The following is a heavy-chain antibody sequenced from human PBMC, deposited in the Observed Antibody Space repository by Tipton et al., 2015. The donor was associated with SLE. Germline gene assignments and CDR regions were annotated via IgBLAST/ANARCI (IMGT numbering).Heavy chain of an antibody. CDR2: INAGNGNT. D-gene: IGHD3-22*01. V-gene: IGHV1-3*01. CDR3: DRRAPSSGLLFDY. Sequence: QSGAEVKKPGASVKVSCKASGYTFTSYAMHWVRQDPGQRLEWMGWINAGNGNTKYSQKFQGRVTITRDTSASTAYMELSSLRTEDTAVYYCDRRAPSSGLLFDYWGQGTLVTVAS. CDR1: GYTFTSYA. J-gene: IGHJ4*02.